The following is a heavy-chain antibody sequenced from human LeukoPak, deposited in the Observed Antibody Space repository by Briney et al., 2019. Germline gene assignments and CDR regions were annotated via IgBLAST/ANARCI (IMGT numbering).Heavy chain of an antibody. D-gene: IGHD5-12*01. CDR1: GFTFSTYA. J-gene: IGHJ3*02. Sequence: GGSLRLSCTASGFTFSTYAMHWVRQAPGKGLEWVAVISYDGTNKYYADSMKGRFTISRDNSKNTLYLQMNSLRAEDTAVYYCAKVLPVYSGYYGDAFDIWGQGTMVTVSS. CDR3: AKVLPVYSGYYGDAFDI. CDR2: ISYDGTNK. V-gene: IGHV3-30-3*01.